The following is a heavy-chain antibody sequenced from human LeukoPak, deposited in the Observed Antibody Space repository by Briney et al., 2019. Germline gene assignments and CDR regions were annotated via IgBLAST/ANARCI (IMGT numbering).Heavy chain of an antibody. CDR2: IYYSGST. CDR1: GGSISSNSYY. V-gene: IGHV4-39*07. CDR3: AREILYDSTGYYL. Sequence: SETLSLTCTVSGGSISSNSYYLVWIRQPPGKGLEWIVSIYYSGSTYYNPSLNIPVTILVDTSKDQFSLNLRSVTAADTAVYYCAREILYDSTGYYLWGQGTLVTVSS. J-gene: IGHJ4*02. D-gene: IGHD3-22*01.